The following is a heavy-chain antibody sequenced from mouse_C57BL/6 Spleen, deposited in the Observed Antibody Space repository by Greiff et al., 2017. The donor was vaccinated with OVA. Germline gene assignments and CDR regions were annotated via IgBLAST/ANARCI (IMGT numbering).Heavy chain of an antibody. CDR3: ARSPWIVTTVDYAMDY. CDR1: GYTFTSYW. CDR2: INPSNGGT. D-gene: IGHD1-1*01. Sequence: QVQLQQPGTELVKPGASVKLSCKASGYTFTSYWMHWVKQRPGQGLEWIGNINPSNGGTNYNEKFKSKATLTVDKSSSTAYMQLSSLTSEDSAVYYCARSPWIVTTVDYAMDYWGQGTSVTVSS. V-gene: IGHV1-53*01. J-gene: IGHJ4*01.